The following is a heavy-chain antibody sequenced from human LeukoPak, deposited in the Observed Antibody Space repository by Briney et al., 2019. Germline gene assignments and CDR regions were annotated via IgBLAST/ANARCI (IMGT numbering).Heavy chain of an antibody. CDR1: GFTVSDHY. CDR3: IRAYYDTSGHYYFEN. V-gene: IGHV3-72*01. CDR2: TRNKAKSYTT. Sequence: GGSLTLSCAASGFTVSDHYMDWVRQAPGKGLEWVGRTRNKAKSYTTEYAASVKGRFTISRDESKNSLDLQMNSLKTEDTAVYYCIRAYYDTSGHYYFENWGQGTLVTVSS. D-gene: IGHD3-22*01. J-gene: IGHJ4*02.